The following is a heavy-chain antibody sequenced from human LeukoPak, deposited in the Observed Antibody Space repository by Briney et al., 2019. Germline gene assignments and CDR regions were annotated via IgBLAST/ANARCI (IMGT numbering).Heavy chain of an antibody. J-gene: IGHJ6*03. V-gene: IGHV4-4*02. Sequence: SRVTISVDKSKNQFSLKLNSVTAADTAVYYCARGSAAGYYYYYYMDVWGKGTTVTVSS. D-gene: IGHD6-13*01. CDR3: ARGSAAGYYYYYYMDV.